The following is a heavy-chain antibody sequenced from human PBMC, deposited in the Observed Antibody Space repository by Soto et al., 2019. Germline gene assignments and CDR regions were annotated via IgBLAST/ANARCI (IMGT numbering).Heavy chain of an antibody. CDR2: IYNGQYR. J-gene: IGHJ4*02. Sequence: QVQLQESGPGLVKPSETLSLTCTVSGGSVNSDNNYWSWIRQPPGTGLEWIACIYNGQYRKYNPSLETRVTISADQSKSFFSLRLHSASCAYTAFYYCSRDGNPNSSSCFDIDLGGEGTVVTVSS. CDR3: SRDGNPNSSSCFDIDL. D-gene: IGHD6-6*01. CDR1: GGSVNSDNNY. V-gene: IGHV4-61*03.